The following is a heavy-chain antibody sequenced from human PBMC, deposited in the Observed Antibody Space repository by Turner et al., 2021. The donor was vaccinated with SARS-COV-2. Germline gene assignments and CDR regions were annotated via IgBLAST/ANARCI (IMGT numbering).Heavy chain of an antibody. J-gene: IGHJ6*02. CDR2: IIPISGTA. Sequence: QVQLVQSGAEVKKPGSSVKVSCKASGGTFSSYVISGVRQAPGQGLEWMGGIIPISGTAYYAQKFQGRVTITADESTSTAYMELSSLRSEDTAVYNCARGKNYYGSGSYYPTHYYYGMDVWGQGTTVTVSS. CDR3: ARGKNYYGSGSYYPTHYYYGMDV. D-gene: IGHD3-10*01. V-gene: IGHV1-69*01. CDR1: GGTFSSYV.